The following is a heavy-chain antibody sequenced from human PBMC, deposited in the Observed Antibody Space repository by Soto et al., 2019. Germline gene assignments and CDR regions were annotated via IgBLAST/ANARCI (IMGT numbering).Heavy chain of an antibody. V-gene: IGHV1-3*01. CDR1: GYTFTSYA. CDR3: ARDRRSWGDQLPYYYYYYGMDV. D-gene: IGHD2-2*01. J-gene: IGHJ6*02. Sequence: ASVKVSFKASGYTFTSYAMHWVRQAPGQRLEWMGWINAGNGNTKYSQKFQGRVTITRDTSASTAYMELSSLRSEDTAVYYCARDRRSWGDQLPYYYYYYGMDVWGQGTTVTGSS. CDR2: INAGNGNT.